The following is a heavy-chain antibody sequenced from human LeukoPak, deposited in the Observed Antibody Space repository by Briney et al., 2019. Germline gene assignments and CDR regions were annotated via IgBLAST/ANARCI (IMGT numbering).Heavy chain of an antibody. CDR1: GFTFTNYA. J-gene: IGHJ4*02. Sequence: GSLRLSCAASGFTFTNYAMNWVRQAPGKGLEWVALIWYDGGDKFYADSVKGRFTIARDNSKNTLYLQMNSLRADDTAVYYCGRRGSGSYHVDYWGQGTLVTVSS. CDR3: GRRGSGSYHVDY. D-gene: IGHD1-26*01. V-gene: IGHV3-33*08. CDR2: IWYDGGDK.